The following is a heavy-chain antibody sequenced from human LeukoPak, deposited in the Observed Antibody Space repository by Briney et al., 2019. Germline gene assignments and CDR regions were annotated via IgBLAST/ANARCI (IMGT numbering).Heavy chain of an antibody. CDR3: AKDGSGWHPLGLDN. J-gene: IGHJ4*02. CDR1: GFTFSNYV. V-gene: IGHV3-23*01. D-gene: IGHD6-19*01. CDR2: ISGSGRST. Sequence: GGSLRLSCAASGFTFSNYVMNWVRQAPGKGLEWVSGISGSGRSTYYADSVKGRFTISRHSSKNTLYLQMNSLRAEDTAVYYCAKDGSGWHPLGLDNWGQGTLVTVSS.